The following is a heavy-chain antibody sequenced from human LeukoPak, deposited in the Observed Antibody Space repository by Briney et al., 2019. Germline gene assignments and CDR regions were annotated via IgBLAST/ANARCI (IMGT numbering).Heavy chain of an antibody. Sequence: SETLSLTCTVSGGSISSYYWSWIRQPPGKGLEWIGYIYYSGSTNYNPSLKSRVTISVDTSKNQFSLKLSSVTAADTAVYYCARGGGVRGAPGGYWGQGTLVTVSS. CDR1: GGSISSYY. V-gene: IGHV4-59*08. D-gene: IGHD3-10*01. CDR2: IYYSGST. J-gene: IGHJ4*02. CDR3: ARGGGVRGAPGGY.